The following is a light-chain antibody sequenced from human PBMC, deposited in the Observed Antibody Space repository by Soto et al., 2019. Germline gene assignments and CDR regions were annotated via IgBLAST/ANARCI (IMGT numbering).Light chain of an antibody. CDR1: QSVSSN. V-gene: IGKV3-15*01. J-gene: IGKJ1*01. CDR2: GAS. Sequence: EIVMTQSPATLSVSPGGRATLSCRASQSVSSNLAWYQQKPGQAPRLLIYGASTRATGIRARFSGSGSGTEFTLTISSLQSEDFAVYYCQQYNNWPPSWTFGQGTKVEIK. CDR3: QQYNNWPPSWT.